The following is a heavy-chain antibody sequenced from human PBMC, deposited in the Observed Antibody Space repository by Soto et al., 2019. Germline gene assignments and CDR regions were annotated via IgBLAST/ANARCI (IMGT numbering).Heavy chain of an antibody. Sequence: GGSLRLSCAASGFTFSSYAMHWVRQAPGKGLEWVAVISYDGSNKYYADSVKGRFTISRDNSKNTLCLQMNSLRAEDTAVYYCARDPLPNAYGISTFCYRLPWFDPWGQRALVTVSS. J-gene: IGHJ5*02. CDR2: ISYDGSNK. D-gene: IGHD2-2*01. CDR3: ARDPLPNAYGISTFCYRLPWFDP. CDR1: GFTFSSYA. V-gene: IGHV3-30-3*01.